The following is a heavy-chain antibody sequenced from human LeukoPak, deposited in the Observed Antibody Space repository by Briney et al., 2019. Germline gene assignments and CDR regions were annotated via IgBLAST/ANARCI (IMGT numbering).Heavy chain of an antibody. CDR3: ARDQLRYFDWYGVAFDI. D-gene: IGHD3-9*01. Sequence: GGSLRLSCAASGFTFDDYGMSWVRQAPGKGLEWVSGINWNGGSTGYADSVKGRFTISRDNSKNTLYLQMNSLRAEDTAVYYCARDQLRYFDWYGVAFDIWGQGTMVTVSS. J-gene: IGHJ3*02. CDR2: INWNGGST. CDR1: GFTFDDYG. V-gene: IGHV3-20*04.